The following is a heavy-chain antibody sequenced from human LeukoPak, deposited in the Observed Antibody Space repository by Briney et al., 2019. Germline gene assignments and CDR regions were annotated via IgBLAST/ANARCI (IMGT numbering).Heavy chain of an antibody. D-gene: IGHD2-8*01. CDR1: GFTFSSYG. Sequence: GGSLRLSCAASGFTFSSYGMHWVRQAPGKGLEWVAVISYDGSNKYYADSVKGRFTISRDNSKNTLYLQMNSLRAEDTAVYYCGNGYRTNGVCYPYYYYYMDVWGKGTTVTVSS. CDR2: ISYDGSNK. V-gene: IGHV3-30*18. J-gene: IGHJ6*03. CDR3: GNGYRTNGVCYPYYYYYMDV.